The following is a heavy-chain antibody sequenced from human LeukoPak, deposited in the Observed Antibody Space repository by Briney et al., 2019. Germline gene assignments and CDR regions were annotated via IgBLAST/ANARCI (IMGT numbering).Heavy chain of an antibody. J-gene: IGHJ5*02. CDR1: GFTVSSNY. Sequence: PGGSLRLSCAASGFTVSSNYMSWVRQAPGKGLEWVSVIYSGGSTYCADSVKGRFTISRDNSKNTLYLQMNSLRAEDTAVYYCAKGQQWLREWFDPWGQGTLVTVSS. D-gene: IGHD6-19*01. CDR3: AKGQQWLREWFDP. CDR2: IYSGGST. V-gene: IGHV3-53*05.